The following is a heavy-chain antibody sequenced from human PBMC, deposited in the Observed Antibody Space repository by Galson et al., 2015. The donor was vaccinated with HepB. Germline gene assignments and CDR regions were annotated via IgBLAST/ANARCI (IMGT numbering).Heavy chain of an antibody. CDR2: ITSDGSST. Sequence: SLRLSCAASGFTFSSYWMHWVRQAPGKGLVWVSRITSDGSSTSYADSVKGRFTISRDNAKNTLYLQMNSLRAEDTAVYYCAREGFGGDWFDPWGQGTLVTVSS. D-gene: IGHD2-21*01. CDR1: GFTFSSYW. J-gene: IGHJ5*02. V-gene: IGHV3-74*01. CDR3: AREGFGGDWFDP.